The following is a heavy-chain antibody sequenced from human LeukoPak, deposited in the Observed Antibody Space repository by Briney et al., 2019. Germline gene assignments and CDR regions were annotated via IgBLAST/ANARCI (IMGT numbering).Heavy chain of an antibody. V-gene: IGHV3-48*01. CDR1: GFTFANYN. CDR3: ARDPPHGMDV. CDR2: ISSTSSTI. Sequence: PGRSLRLSCAASGFTFANYNFNWVRQAPGKGLEWVSYISSTSSTIYYADSMKGRFTISRDNAKNSLYLQMNSLRAEDTAVYYCARDPPHGMDVWGQGTTVTVSS. J-gene: IGHJ6*02.